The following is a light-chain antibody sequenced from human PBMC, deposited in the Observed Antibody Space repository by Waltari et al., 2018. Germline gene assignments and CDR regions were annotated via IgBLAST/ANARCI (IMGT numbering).Light chain of an antibody. J-gene: IGLJ2*01. V-gene: IGLV3-21*03. CDR3: QVWDSSSDVV. Sequence: SYVLTQPPSASVAPGKTARITWGGNNIGSKRVHWYQQKPGQAPVLVVYDDSDRPSGIPERFSGSNSGNTATLTISRVEAGDEADYYCQVWDSSSDVVFGGGTKLTVL. CDR1: NIGSKR. CDR2: DDS.